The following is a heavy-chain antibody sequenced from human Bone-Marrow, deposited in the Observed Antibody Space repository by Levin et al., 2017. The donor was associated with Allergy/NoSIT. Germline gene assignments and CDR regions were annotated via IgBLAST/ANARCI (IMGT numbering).Heavy chain of an antibody. CDR2: IYWDDDK. V-gene: IGHV2-5*02. J-gene: IGHJ4*02. CDR3: VHSQKFVGAGESGSRAYYYDY. Sequence: SGPTLVKPTQTLTLTCVFSGFSLSDNGVGVGWIRQPPGKALEWLGIIYWDDDKRYSPSLKNRLTIRKDTSNKQVVLTVSNMDPVDTATYYCVHSQKFVGAGESGSRAYYYDYWGQGTLVTVSS. CDR1: GFSLSDNGVG. D-gene: IGHD3-16*01.